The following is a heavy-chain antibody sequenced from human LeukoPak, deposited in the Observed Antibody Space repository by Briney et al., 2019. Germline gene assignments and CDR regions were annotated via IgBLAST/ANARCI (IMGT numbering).Heavy chain of an antibody. Sequence: ASVKVSCKASGYTFTDFYIHWVRQAPGQGLEWMGWINPNSGGTKYAQKFQGRVTMTRDMSFSTAYMELTRLRSDDTAVYYCARGQLIRGYYYMDVWGKGTTVTVSS. CDR3: ARGQLIRGYYYMDV. V-gene: IGHV1-2*02. J-gene: IGHJ6*03. D-gene: IGHD1-1*01. CDR2: INPNSGGT. CDR1: GYTFTDFY.